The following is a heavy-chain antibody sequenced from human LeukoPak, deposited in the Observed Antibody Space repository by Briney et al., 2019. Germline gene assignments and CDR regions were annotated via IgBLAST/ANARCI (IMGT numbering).Heavy chain of an antibody. D-gene: IGHD3-3*02. CDR2: IYYSGST. CDR1: GVSISSGGYY. V-gene: IGHV4-31*03. CDR3: AREATRRIFGVARYYFDY. Sequence: PSETLSLTCTVSGVSISSGGYYWSWIRQHPGKGLEWIVYIYYSGSTYYNPPLKSRVTISVDTSKNQFSLKLSSVTAADTAVYYCAREATRRIFGVARYYFDYWGQGTLVTVSS. J-gene: IGHJ4*02.